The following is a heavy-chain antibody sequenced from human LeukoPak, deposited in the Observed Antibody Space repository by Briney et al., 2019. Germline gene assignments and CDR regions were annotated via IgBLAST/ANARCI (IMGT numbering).Heavy chain of an antibody. V-gene: IGHV4-59*01. Sequence: PSETLSLTCTVSGGSISSYYWSWIRQPPEEGLEWIGYIYYSGSTNYNPSLKSRVTISVDTSKNQFSLKLSSVTAADTAVYYCARDRTGSYWGQGTLVTVSS. CDR1: GGSISSYY. CDR2: IYYSGST. D-gene: IGHD1-14*01. CDR3: ARDRTGSY. J-gene: IGHJ4*02.